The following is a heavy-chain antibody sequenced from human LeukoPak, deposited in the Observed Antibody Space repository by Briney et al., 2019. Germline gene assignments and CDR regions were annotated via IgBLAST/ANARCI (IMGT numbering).Heavy chain of an antibody. V-gene: IGHV4-34*01. J-gene: IGHJ4*02. CDR3: ARAGPTAMVKPFDY. CDR2: INPSGTT. Sequence: PSETLSLTCAVSGGSFSNYYWSWIRQSPGKGLEWIGEINPSGTTKDNPSLKSRVTLSVDTSQNQFSLNLSSVSAADTAVYYCARAGPTAMVKPFDYWGQGTLVTVSS. CDR1: GGSFSNYY. D-gene: IGHD5-18*01.